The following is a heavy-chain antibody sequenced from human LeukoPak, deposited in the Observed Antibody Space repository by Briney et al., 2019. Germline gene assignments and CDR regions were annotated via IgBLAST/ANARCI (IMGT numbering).Heavy chain of an antibody. V-gene: IGHV3-7*05. CDR3: AKDDYGDYGGFDY. J-gene: IGHJ4*02. CDR1: ELTLSGYW. CDR2: IKEDGSEK. Sequence: GGSLRLSCAATELTLSGYWMTWVRQAPGKGLEWVANIKEDGSEKYYVDSVKGRFTISRDNSKNTLYLQMNSLRAEDTAVYYCAKDDYGDYGGFDYWGQGTLVTVSS. D-gene: IGHD4-17*01.